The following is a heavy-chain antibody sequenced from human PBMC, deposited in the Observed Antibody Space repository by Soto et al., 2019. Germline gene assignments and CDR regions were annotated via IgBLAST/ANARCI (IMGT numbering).Heavy chain of an antibody. J-gene: IGHJ6*02. CDR3: AGGGIAVPLVRSSYYHYYGLDV. V-gene: IGHV1-58*01. CDR2: IVVGSANT. CDR1: GFTFTSSA. D-gene: IGHD6-19*01. Sequence: QMQLVQSGPEVKKPGTSVKVSCKASGFTFTSSAVHWVRQTRGQSLEWMGWIVVGSANTNYAQKFQERVTITRDMSTSTAYMELNSLRSEDTAVYYCAGGGIAVPLVRSSYYHYYGLDVWGQGTTVTVSS.